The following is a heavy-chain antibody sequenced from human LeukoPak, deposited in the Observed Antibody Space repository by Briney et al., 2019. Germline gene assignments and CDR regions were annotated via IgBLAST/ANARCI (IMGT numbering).Heavy chain of an antibody. J-gene: IGHJ4*02. CDR3: ARVVGAGFGELSFFDY. D-gene: IGHD3-10*01. Sequence: ASVKVSCKASGYTFTSYGISWVRQAPEQGLEWMGWISAYNGNTNYAQKLQGRVTMTTDTSTSTAYMELRSLRSDDTAVYYCARVVGAGFGELSFFDYWGQGTLVTVSS. V-gene: IGHV1-18*01. CDR2: ISAYNGNT. CDR1: GYTFTSYG.